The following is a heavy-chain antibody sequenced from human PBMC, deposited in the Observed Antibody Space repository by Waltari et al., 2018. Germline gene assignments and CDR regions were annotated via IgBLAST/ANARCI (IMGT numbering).Heavy chain of an antibody. J-gene: IGHJ4*02. CDR2: ISYEGSNK. Sequence: QVQLVESGGGVVQPGRSLRLSCAASGFTFSSYGMHWVRQAPGKGLEWVAVISYEGSNKYYADSVKGRFTISRDNAKNSLYLQMNSLRAEDTAVYYCARDGWGGSYSWAYWGQGTLVTVSS. CDR1: GFTFSSYG. V-gene: IGHV3-30*03. D-gene: IGHD1-26*01. CDR3: ARDGWGGSYSWAY.